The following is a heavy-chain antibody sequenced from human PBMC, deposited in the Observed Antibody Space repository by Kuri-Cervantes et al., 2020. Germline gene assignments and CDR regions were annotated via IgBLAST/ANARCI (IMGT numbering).Heavy chain of an antibody. Sequence: GGSLRLSCAASGFTFSSYEMNWVRQVPGKGLEWVSYISSSGSTIYYADSVKGRFTISRDNAKNSLYLQMNSLRAEDTAVYYCARGTTIFGVVIIPFDYWGQGTLVTVSS. CDR1: GFTFSSYE. D-gene: IGHD3-3*01. CDR3: ARGTTIFGVVIIPFDY. CDR2: ISSSGSTI. V-gene: IGHV3-48*03. J-gene: IGHJ4*02.